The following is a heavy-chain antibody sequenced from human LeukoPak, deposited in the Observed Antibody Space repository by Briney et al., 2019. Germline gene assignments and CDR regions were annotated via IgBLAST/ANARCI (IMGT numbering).Heavy chain of an antibody. V-gene: IGHV4-59*01. CDR2: IYYSGST. CDR1: GGSISSYY. Sequence: PSETLSLTCTVSGGSISSYYWSWIRQPPGKGLEWIGYIYYSGSTNYNPSLKSRVTISVDTSKSQFSLKLSSVTAADTAVYYCARGVEYSSSSGLGYWGQGTLVTVSS. D-gene: IGHD6-6*01. J-gene: IGHJ4*02. CDR3: ARGVEYSSSSGLGY.